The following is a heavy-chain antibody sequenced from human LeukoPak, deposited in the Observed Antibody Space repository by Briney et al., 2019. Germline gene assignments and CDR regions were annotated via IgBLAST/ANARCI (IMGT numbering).Heavy chain of an antibody. Sequence: GGSLRLSCAASGFTLSSHAMNWVRQAPGKGLEWVSGISNSGGNTYYADSVKGRFTISRDNSKNTLYLQMNSLRAEDTAVYYCAKDLCGDYDFDYWGQGTLVTVSS. V-gene: IGHV3-23*01. D-gene: IGHD4-17*01. CDR2: ISNSGGNT. CDR1: GFTLSSHA. J-gene: IGHJ4*02. CDR3: AKDLCGDYDFDY.